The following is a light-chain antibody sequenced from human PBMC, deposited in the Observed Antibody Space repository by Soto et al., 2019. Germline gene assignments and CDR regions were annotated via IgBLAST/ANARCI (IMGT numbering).Light chain of an antibody. CDR1: QSVRTK. CDR2: GAS. J-gene: IGKJ1*01. V-gene: IGKV3-15*01. Sequence: EIVMTQSPDTLYVSPGEGATLSCRASQSVRTKLAWYQQKAGQAPRLLIYGASTRATGIPDRFSGSGSGTEFTLTISSLQSEDFAVYYCQQYGSSPRTFGQGTKVDIK. CDR3: QQYGSSPRT.